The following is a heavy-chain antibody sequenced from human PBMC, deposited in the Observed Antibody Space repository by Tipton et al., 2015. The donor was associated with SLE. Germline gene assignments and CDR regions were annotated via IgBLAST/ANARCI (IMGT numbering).Heavy chain of an antibody. V-gene: IGHV1-69*01. J-gene: IGHJ3*02. CDR1: GITFRNYA. CDR3: ATEKDNVLSPGAKRGAFDR. D-gene: IGHD2-2*01. Sequence: LVQSGPEVKKPGSSVKVSCKASGITFRNYAISWVRQAPGQGLEWMGGLIPMFGTTDYAQKFQGRVTITADESTTTAYMELSSLRSLDTAVYYCATEKDNVLSPGAKRGAFDRWGQGTMVTVSS. CDR2: LIPMFGTT.